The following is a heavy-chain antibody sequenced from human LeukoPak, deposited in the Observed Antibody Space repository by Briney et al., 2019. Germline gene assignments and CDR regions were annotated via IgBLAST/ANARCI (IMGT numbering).Heavy chain of an antibody. CDR1: GYTLTGYY. V-gene: IGHV1-2*02. D-gene: IGHD4-17*01. CDR2: INPNSGGT. CDR3: ARGHDYGDYSYFDY. Sequence: ASVKVSCKASGYTLTGYYMHWVRQAPGQGLEWMGWINPNSGGTNYAQKFQGRVTMTRDTSISTAYMELSRLRSDDTAVYYCARGHDYGDYSYFDYWGQGTLVTVSS. J-gene: IGHJ4*02.